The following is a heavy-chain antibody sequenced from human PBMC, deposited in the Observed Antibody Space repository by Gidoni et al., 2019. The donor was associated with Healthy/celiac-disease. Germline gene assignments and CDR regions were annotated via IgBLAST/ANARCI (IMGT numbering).Heavy chain of an antibody. CDR2: IIPILGIA. V-gene: IGHV1-69*04. J-gene: IGHJ6*02. D-gene: IGHD3-10*01. CDR1: GGTFSSYA. Sequence: QVQLVQSGAEVKKPGSSVKVSCKASGGTFSSYALSWVRQAPGQGLEWMGRIIPILGIANYAQKFQGRVTITADKSTSTAYMELSSLRSEDTAVYYCARGDQTVRGENTPFYYYYGMDVWGQGTTVTVSS. CDR3: ARGDQTVRGENTPFYYYYGMDV.